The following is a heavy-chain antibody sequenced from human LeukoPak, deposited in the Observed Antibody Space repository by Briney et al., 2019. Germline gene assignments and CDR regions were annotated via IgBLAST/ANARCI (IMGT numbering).Heavy chain of an antibody. D-gene: IGHD3-22*01. CDR1: GGSISSGSYY. V-gene: IGHV4-61*02. CDR3: ARGGPSYYYDSSGYPDNWFDP. CDR2: IYTSGST. Sequence: PSQTLSVTCTVSGGSISSGSYYGSWIRQPAGKGLEWIGRIYTSGSTNYNPSLKSRVTISVDTSKNQFSLKLSSVTAADTSVYYCARGGPSYYYDSSGYPDNWFDPWGQGTLVTVSS. J-gene: IGHJ5*02.